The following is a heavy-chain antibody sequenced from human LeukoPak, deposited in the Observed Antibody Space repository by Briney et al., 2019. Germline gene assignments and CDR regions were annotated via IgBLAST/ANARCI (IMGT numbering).Heavy chain of an antibody. CDR1: GFTFSKSL. D-gene: IGHD3-16*01. CDR3: ATYTHWVAGDV. CDR2: MNEDGSER. J-gene: IGHJ6*02. V-gene: IGHV3-7*01. Sequence: PGGSLRLSCVASGFTFSKSLMSWVRQAPGKGLEWVANMNEDGSERDYVDSVKGRFTISRDNARKSLYLQMSSLRAEDTAVYYCATYTHWVAGDVWGQGTTVTVSS.